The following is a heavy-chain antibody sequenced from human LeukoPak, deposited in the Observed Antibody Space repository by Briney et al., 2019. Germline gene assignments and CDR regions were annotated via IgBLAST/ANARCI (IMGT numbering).Heavy chain of an antibody. Sequence: GGSLRLSCAASGFTFSSYAMSWVRQAPGKGLEWVSAISGSGGSTYYADSVKGRFTISRDNAKNSVYLQMNSLRAEDTAVYYCAREAGGAFDIWGQGTMVTVSS. CDR2: ISGSGGST. D-gene: IGHD3-10*01. V-gene: IGHV3-23*01. J-gene: IGHJ3*02. CDR1: GFTFSSYA. CDR3: AREAGGAFDI.